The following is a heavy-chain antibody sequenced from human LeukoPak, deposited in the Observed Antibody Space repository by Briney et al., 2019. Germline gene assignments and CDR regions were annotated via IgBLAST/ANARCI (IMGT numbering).Heavy chain of an antibody. Sequence: SETLSLTCTVSGGSISSYYWSWIRQPPGKGLEWIGYIYYSGTTNYNPSLKSRVTISVDTSKNQFSLKLSSVTAADTAVYYCARLGRVAGTKYYYYYYGMDVWGQGTTVTVSS. CDR3: ARLGRVAGTKYYYYYYGMDV. V-gene: IGHV4-59*12. CDR2: IYYSGTT. D-gene: IGHD6-19*01. CDR1: GGSISSYY. J-gene: IGHJ6*02.